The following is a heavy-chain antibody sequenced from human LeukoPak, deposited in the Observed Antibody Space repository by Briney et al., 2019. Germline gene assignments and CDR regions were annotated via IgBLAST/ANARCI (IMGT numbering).Heavy chain of an antibody. CDR1: GGTFSSYA. J-gene: IGHJ4*02. V-gene: IGHV1-69*04. CDR2: IIPILGIA. CDR3: ARDRWEAVAGTEARPHDY. D-gene: IGHD6-19*01. Sequence: GASVKVSCKASGGTFSSYAISWVRQAPGQGLEWMGRIIPILGIANYAQKFQGRVTITADKSTSTAYMELSSLRSEDTAVYYCARDRWEAVAGTEARPHDYWGQGTLVTVSS.